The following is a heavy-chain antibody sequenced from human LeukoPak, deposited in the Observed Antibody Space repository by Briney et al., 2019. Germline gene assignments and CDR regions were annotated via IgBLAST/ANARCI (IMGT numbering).Heavy chain of an antibody. V-gene: IGHV4-34*01. D-gene: IGHD6-13*01. CDR3: ARVSLGSSIHFDY. J-gene: IGHJ4*02. Sequence: SETLSLTCAVYGGSFSGYYWSWIRQPPGKGLEWIGEINHSGSTNYNPSLKSRVTISVDTSKNQFSLKLSSVTAADTAVYYCARVSLGSSIHFDYWGQGTLVTVPS. CDR2: INHSGST. CDR1: GGSFSGYY.